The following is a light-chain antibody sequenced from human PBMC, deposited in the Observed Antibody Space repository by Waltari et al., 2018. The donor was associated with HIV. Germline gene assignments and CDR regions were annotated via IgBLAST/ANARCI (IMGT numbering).Light chain of an antibody. CDR1: NSNIATNT. J-gene: IGLJ2*01. V-gene: IGLV1-44*01. Sequence: QSVLTQPPSASGTPGQRVTISCSGSNSNIATNTVNWYQQLPGTAPKLLIYSNSRRPSGVPDRFSGSKSGTSASLAISGLQSEDEADYYCAAWDDSLNAVFGGGTKLTVL. CDR3: AAWDDSLNAV. CDR2: SNS.